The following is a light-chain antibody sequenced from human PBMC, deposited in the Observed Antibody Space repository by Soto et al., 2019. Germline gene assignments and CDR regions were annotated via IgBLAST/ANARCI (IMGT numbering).Light chain of an antibody. J-gene: IGLJ1*01. CDR1: SSDVGGNKY. V-gene: IGLV2-14*01. Sequence: VLTQPASVSGSPGQSITISCTGTSSDVGGNKYVSWYQQYPGKVPKLLINKVTNRPSGVSYRFSGSKSGNTASLTISALLAEDEADYFCASSTSDSLYVFGTGTKVTVL. CDR2: KVT. CDR3: ASSTSDSLYV.